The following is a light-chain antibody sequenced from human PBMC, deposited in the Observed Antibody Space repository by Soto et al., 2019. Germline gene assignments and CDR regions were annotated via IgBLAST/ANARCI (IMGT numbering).Light chain of an antibody. J-gene: IGLJ1*01. CDR1: SSDVGGNKY. V-gene: IGLV2-14*01. Sequence: VLTQPASVSGSPGQSITISCTGTSSDVGGNKYVSWYQQYPGKVPKLLINKVTNRPSGVSYRFSGSKSGNTASLTISALLAEDEADYFCASSTSDSLYVFGTGTKVTVL. CDR2: KVT. CDR3: ASSTSDSLYV.